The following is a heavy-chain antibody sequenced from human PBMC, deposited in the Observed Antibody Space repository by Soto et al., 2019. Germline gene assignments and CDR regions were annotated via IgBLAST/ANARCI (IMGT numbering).Heavy chain of an antibody. CDR3: AHHGYYSYGVDV. V-gene: IGHV2-5*02. CDR2: IYWDVDK. Sequence: QITLKESGPTLVKPTQTLTLTCTFSGFSLSTSGVGVGWIRQPPGKALEWLALIYWDVDKRYSPSLKSRLTITKDTSKNPVVLTMTTMDPGDTATYYCAHHGYYSYGVDVWGQGTTVTVSS. CDR1: GFSLSTSGVG. J-gene: IGHJ6*02. D-gene: IGHD3-22*01.